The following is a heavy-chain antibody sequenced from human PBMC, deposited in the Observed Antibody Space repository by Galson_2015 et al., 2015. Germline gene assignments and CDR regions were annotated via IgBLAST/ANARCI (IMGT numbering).Heavy chain of an antibody. Sequence: SLRLSCAASGFTFSSYAMSWVRQAPGKGLEWVSAISGSGGSTYYADSVKGRFTISRDNSKNTLYLQMNSLRAEDTAVYYCAKVGGWVLMVYAIPPNIPYYFDYWGQGTLVTVSS. J-gene: IGHJ4*02. D-gene: IGHD2-8*01. CDR1: GFTFSSYA. CDR2: ISGSGGST. CDR3: AKVGGWVLMVYAIPPNIPYYFDY. V-gene: IGHV3-23*01.